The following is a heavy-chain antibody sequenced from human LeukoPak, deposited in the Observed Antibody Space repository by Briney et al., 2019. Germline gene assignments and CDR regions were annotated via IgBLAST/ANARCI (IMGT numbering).Heavy chain of an antibody. J-gene: IGHJ4*02. CDR3: ARGPSPDYSSSWYRDYFDY. CDR1: GFAFSNYW. Sequence: PGGSLRLSCAASGFAFSNYWMSWVRQAPGKGLEWVANTKQDGSEKYYVDSVKGRFTISRDNAKNSLYLQMNSLRAEDTAVYYCARGPSPDYSSSWYRDYFDYWGQGTLVTVSS. D-gene: IGHD6-13*01. V-gene: IGHV3-7*01. CDR2: TKQDGSEK.